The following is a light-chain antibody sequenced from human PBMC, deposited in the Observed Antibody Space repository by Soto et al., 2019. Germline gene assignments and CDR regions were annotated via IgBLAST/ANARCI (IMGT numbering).Light chain of an antibody. V-gene: IGKV3-11*01. CDR3: QQRSDWPPSLT. CDR2: ATS. Sequence: EIVLTQSPATLSLSPGERATLSCRASQSVTKSLAWYQQKPGQAPRLLIFATSQMATDIPTRFSGSGSETDFTLTISSLEPEDFAVYYCQQRSDWPPSLTFGGGTKVEIK. CDR1: QSVTKS. J-gene: IGKJ4*01.